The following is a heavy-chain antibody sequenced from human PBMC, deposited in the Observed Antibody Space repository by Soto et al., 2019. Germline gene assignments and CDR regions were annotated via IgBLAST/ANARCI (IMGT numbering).Heavy chain of an antibody. CDR1: GGSISSSSYY. J-gene: IGHJ6*02. CDR2: IYYSGST. V-gene: IGHV4-39*01. Sequence: PSETLSLTCTVSGGSISSSSYYWGWIRQPPGKGLEWIGSIYYSGSTYYNPSLKSRVTISVDTSKNQFSLKLSSVTAADTAVYYCARHSSSSFYYYGMDVWGQGTTVTVSS. CDR3: ARHSSSSFYYYGMDV. D-gene: IGHD6-6*01.